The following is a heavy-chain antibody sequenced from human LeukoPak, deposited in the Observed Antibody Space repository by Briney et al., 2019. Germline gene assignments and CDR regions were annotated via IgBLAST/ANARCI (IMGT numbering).Heavy chain of an antibody. CDR2: IYYSGST. CDR1: GGSISSSSYY. J-gene: IGHJ4*02. Sequence: SETLSLTCTASGGSISSSSYYWGWIRQPPGKGLEWIGSIYYSGSTYYDPSLKSRVTISVDTSKNQFSLKLSSVTAADTAVYYCARDRSSGYSHYYDSSGNFDYWGQGTLVTVSS. D-gene: IGHD3-22*01. V-gene: IGHV4-39*07. CDR3: ARDRSSGYSHYYDSSGNFDY.